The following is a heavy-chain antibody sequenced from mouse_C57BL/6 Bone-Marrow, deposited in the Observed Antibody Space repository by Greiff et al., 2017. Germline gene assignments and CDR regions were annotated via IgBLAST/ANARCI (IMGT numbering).Heavy chain of an antibody. D-gene: IGHD2-1*01. J-gene: IGHJ1*03. CDR3: ARLGSTMVTTWYFDV. V-gene: IGHV1-7*01. CDR1: GYTFTSYW. Sequence: VQLQESGAELAKPGASVTLSCKASGYTFTSYWMHWVKQRPGQGLEWIGYINPSSGYTKYNQKFKDKATLTADKSSSPAYMQLSSLTYEDSAVYFCARLGSTMVTTWYFDVWGTGTTVTVSS. CDR2: INPSSGYT.